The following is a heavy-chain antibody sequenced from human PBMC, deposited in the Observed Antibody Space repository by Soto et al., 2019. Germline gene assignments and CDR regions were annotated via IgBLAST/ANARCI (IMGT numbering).Heavy chain of an antibody. CDR1: GDSVSSNSAA. J-gene: IGHJ6*02. CDR2: TYYRSKWYN. D-gene: IGHD6-19*01. Sequence: PSQTLSLTCAISGDSVSSNSAAWNWIRQSQSRGLEWLGRTYYRSKWYNDYAVSVKSRITINPDTSKNQFSLQLNSVTPEDTAVYYCARASSSGWMFARWYYYYGMDVWGQGTTVTVSS. V-gene: IGHV6-1*01. CDR3: ARASSSGWMFARWYYYYGMDV.